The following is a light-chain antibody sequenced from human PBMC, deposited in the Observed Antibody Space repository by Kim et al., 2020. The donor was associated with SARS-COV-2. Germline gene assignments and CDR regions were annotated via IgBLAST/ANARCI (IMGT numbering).Light chain of an antibody. CDR2: DAS. Sequence: LSPGHRAILSCRASQNISPYLAWYQCKPGQAPRLLIYDASNRASGIPARFSGSGSGTDFTLTISSLEPEDSAVYYCQQRNDWPHTFGGGTKVDIK. J-gene: IGKJ4*01. CDR1: QNISPY. V-gene: IGKV3-11*01. CDR3: QQRNDWPHT.